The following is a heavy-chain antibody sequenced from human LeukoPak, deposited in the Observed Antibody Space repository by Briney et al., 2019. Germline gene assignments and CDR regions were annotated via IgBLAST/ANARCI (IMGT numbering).Heavy chain of an antibody. CDR1: GGTFSSYA. V-gene: IGHV1-69*01. CDR2: IIPIFGTA. Sequence: SVKVSCKASGGTFSSYAISWVRQAPGQGLEWMGGIIPIFGTANYAQKFQGRVTITADESTSTAYMELNSLRAEDTAVYYCARYGWSLGPTPGTPLFDYWGQGTLVTVSS. CDR3: ARYGWSLGPTPGTPLFDY. D-gene: IGHD4-17*01. J-gene: IGHJ4*02.